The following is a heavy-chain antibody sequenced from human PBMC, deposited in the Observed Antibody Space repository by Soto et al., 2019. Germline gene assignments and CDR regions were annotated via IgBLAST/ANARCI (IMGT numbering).Heavy chain of an antibody. CDR2: IYYSGRT. D-gene: IGHD6-13*01. CDR3: PQLVQGGGFDY. CDR1: GGSIRDYF. V-gene: IGHV4-59*12. J-gene: IGHJ4*02. Sequence: PSETLSLSCTVSGGSIRDYFWTWIRQPPGKGLEWIGYIYYSGRTNYNPYLKSRVTISVDTSKNQFSLKLSSVTAADTAVYYCPQLVQGGGFDYWGQGTLVTVSS.